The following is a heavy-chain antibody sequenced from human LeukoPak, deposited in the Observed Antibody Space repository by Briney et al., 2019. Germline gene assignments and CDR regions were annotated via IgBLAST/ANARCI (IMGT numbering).Heavy chain of an antibody. D-gene: IGHD2-21*02. CDR1: GPTVTNFW. J-gene: IGHJ4*02. Sequence: GESLKISCQVSGPTVTNFWITWVRQMPGKGLEWMGIIFPGGSETRYSPSLQGQVTISVDKDSRTAFLQWTSLRASDTAMYYCATQKYGDYYFDYWGQGTLVTVSS. CDR3: ATQKYGDYYFDY. CDR2: IFPGGSET. V-gene: IGHV5-51*01.